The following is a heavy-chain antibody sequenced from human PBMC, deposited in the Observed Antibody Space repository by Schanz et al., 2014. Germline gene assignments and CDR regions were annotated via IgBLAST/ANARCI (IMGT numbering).Heavy chain of an antibody. CDR1: GGTFSSST. CDR2: INPSSGTT. V-gene: IGHV1-46*03. D-gene: IGHD2-2*01. Sequence: QVQLVQSGAEVKKPGSSVKVSCKASGGTFSSSTLTWVRQAPGQGLEWMGKINPSSGTTRIAQNFQGRLTVTRDTSTSTVNMELSSLRSEDTAVYYCARGGFFDSTSFDSWGQGTLXSVSS. J-gene: IGHJ4*02. CDR3: ARGGFFDSTSFDS.